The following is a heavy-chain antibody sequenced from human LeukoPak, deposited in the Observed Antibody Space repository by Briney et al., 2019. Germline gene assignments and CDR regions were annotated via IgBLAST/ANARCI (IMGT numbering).Heavy chain of an antibody. CDR1: GYTFTSYG. J-gene: IGHJ4*02. Sequence: ASVKVSCKASGYTFTSYGLIWVRQAPGQGLEWMGWISTYNGNTNYAQNLQGRVTMTTDTSTSTAYMELRSLRSDDTAVYYCARAVCSGGSCYGEIDYWGQGTLSPSPQ. D-gene: IGHD2-15*01. CDR2: ISTYNGNT. CDR3: ARAVCSGGSCYGEIDY. V-gene: IGHV1-18*01.